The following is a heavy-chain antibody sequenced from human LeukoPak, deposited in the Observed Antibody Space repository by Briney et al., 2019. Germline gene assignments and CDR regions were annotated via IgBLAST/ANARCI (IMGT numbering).Heavy chain of an antibody. CDR2: ISQDGSVI. D-gene: IGHD3-22*01. Sequence: PGGSLRLSCAASGIIFNDYWMNWVRQAPGKGLEWVANISQDGSVIHYVDSVKGRFTTSRDNARHSVYLQMNSLRVEDTAVYYCTTLPHKDSRGYHDYWGQGILVTVSS. V-gene: IGHV3-7*01. CDR1: GIIFNDYW. CDR3: TTLPHKDSRGYHDY. J-gene: IGHJ4*02.